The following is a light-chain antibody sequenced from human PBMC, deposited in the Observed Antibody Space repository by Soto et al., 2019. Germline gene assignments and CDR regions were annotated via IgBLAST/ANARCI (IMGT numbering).Light chain of an antibody. CDR2: EVS. CDR1: NSDVGSYKY. Sequence: QSALTQPASVSGSRGQSITISCTGTNSDVGSYKYVSWYQQHPGKAPKLIIYEVSNRPSGVSNRFSGSKSGNTASLTISGLQAEDEADYHCSSYTRSSTLIFGGGTQLTVL. J-gene: IGLJ2*01. CDR3: SSYTRSSTLI. V-gene: IGLV2-14*01.